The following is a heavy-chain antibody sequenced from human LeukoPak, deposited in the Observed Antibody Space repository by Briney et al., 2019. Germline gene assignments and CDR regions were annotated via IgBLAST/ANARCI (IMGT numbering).Heavy chain of an antibody. V-gene: IGHV3-21*01. CDR2: ISTSSIYI. CDR1: GFIFSSYS. J-gene: IGHJ3*02. Sequence: GGSLRLSCAVSGFIFSSYSMNWVRQAPGKGLEWVSSISTSSIYIYYADSVKGRFTISRDNAKNSLYLQMNSLRAEDTAVYYCARGQDTVITSRDAFDIWGQGTMVTVSS. D-gene: IGHD4-23*01. CDR3: ARGQDTVITSRDAFDI.